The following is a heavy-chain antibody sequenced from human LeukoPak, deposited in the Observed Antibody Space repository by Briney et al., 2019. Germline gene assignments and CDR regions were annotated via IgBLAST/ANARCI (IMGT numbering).Heavy chain of an antibody. D-gene: IGHD5-12*01. J-gene: IGHJ3*02. CDR3: ASARGI. CDR1: GXSFSDYA. V-gene: IGHV3-23*01. CDR2: ISGGAGSST. Sequence: PGGSLRLSCVVSGXSFSDYAVIWVRLAPGKGLEWVSTISGGAGSSTYYADSVKGRFTISRDNSKTTVCLQMNNLRAEDTALYYCASARGIWGQGTMVTVSS.